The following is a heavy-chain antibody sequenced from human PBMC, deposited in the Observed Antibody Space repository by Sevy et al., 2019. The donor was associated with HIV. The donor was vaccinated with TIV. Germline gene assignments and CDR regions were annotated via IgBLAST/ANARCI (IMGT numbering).Heavy chain of an antibody. CDR2: ISGSGDST. CDR1: AFSFNTYA. Sequence: GGSLRLSCAASAFSFNTYAMSWVHRAPGKGLEWVSTISGSGDSTFYSDSVKGRFTISRDNSKNTLYLQMNSLRAEDTAVYYCAKPRGSFYFDYWGLGTLVTVSS. V-gene: IGHV3-23*01. D-gene: IGHD3-16*01. CDR3: AKPRGSFYFDY. J-gene: IGHJ4*02.